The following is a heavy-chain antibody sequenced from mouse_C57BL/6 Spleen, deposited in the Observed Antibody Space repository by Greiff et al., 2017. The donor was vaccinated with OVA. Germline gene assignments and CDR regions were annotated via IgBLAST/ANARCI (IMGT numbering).Heavy chain of an antibody. Sequence: QVQLKESGPGLVAPSQSLSITCTVSGFSLTSYGVHWVRQPPGKGLEWLVVIWSDGSTTYNSALKSRLSISKDNSKSQVFLKMNSLQTDDTAMYYCARFSILYGNYGAMDYWGQGTSVTVSS. D-gene: IGHD2-1*01. J-gene: IGHJ4*01. CDR1: GFSLTSYG. V-gene: IGHV2-6*03. CDR2: IWSDGST. CDR3: ARFSILYGNYGAMDY.